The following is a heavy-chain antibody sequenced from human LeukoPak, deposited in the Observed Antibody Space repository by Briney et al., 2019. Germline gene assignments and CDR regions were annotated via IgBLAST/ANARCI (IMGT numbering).Heavy chain of an antibody. CDR2: IYYSGTT. CDR3: AREGYDSSGSYYFDY. V-gene: IGHV4-31*03. J-gene: IGHJ4*02. CDR1: GGSINSGGYY. D-gene: IGHD3-22*01. Sequence: TLSLTCTVSGGSINSGGYYWSWIRQHPGKGLEWIGYIYYSGTTYYNPSLRSRVTISVDTSKNQFSLKLTSVTAADTAVYYCAREGYDSSGSYYFDYWGQGTLVTVSS.